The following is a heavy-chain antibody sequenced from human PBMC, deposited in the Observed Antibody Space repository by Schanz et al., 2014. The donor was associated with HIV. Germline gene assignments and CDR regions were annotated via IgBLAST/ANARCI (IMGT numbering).Heavy chain of an antibody. CDR2: IIPIFGTT. CDR1: GGTFSNYA. V-gene: IGHV1-69*06. D-gene: IGHD3-22*01. J-gene: IGHJ6*02. Sequence: QVQLVQSGAEVKKPGSSVKVSCTASGGTFSNYAISWVRQAPGQGLEWMGGIIPIFGTTNYGQKFQGRVXXXAAKSTRTGYMELSSLRFEDTAVYYCESHGEGITMIVVVNGGYYGMDVWGQGTTVTVSS. CDR3: ESHGEGITMIVVVNGGYYGMDV.